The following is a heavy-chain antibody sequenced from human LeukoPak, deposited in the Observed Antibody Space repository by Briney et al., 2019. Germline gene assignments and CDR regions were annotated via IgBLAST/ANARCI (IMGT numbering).Heavy chain of an antibody. CDR2: INPNSGGT. Sequence: ASVKVSCKASGYTFTGYYMHWVRQAPGQGLEWMGWINPNSGGTNYAQKFQGRVTMTRDTSISTAYMELSRLRSDDTAVYYCARDLVNSYGYAGGWGQGTLVTVSS. V-gene: IGHV1-2*02. D-gene: IGHD5-18*01. CDR1: GYTFTGYY. J-gene: IGHJ4*02. CDR3: ARDLVNSYGYAGG.